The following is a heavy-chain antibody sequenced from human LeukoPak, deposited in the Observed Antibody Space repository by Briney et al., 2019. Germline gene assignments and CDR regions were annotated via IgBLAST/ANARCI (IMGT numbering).Heavy chain of an antibody. J-gene: IGHJ3*02. CDR2: FYPGDSDT. CDR1: GYSFTNYW. CDR3: ARKHFYDSSGLDDAFDI. Sequence: GESLKISCKGSGYSFTNYWVGWVRQMPGKGLEWMGMFYPGDSDTRYSPSFEGLVTISADKPISTAYVQWSSLKASDTAMYYCARKHFYDSSGLDDAFDIWGQGTMVTVSS. D-gene: IGHD3-22*01. V-gene: IGHV5-51*04.